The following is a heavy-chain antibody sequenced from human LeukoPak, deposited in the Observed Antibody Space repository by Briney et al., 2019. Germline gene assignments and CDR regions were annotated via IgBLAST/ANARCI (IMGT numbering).Heavy chain of an antibody. CDR3: AIHPDLDSPRRKHYFDY. CDR2: INHSGST. J-gene: IGHJ4*02. CDR1: SESFIGYY. V-gene: IGHV4-34*01. D-gene: IGHD3/OR15-3a*01. Sequence: SETLSLTCAVYSESFIGYYWSWIRQPPGKGLEWIGEINHSGSTNYNPSLKSRVTISVDTSKNQFSLKLSSVTAADTAVYYCAIHPDLDSPRRKHYFDYWGQGTLVTASS.